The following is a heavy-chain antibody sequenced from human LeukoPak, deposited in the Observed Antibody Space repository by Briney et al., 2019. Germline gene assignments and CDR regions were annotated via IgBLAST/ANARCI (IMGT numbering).Heavy chain of an antibody. CDR2: IYYSGDT. Sequence: PSETLSLTCTVSGASLRNYYWSWIRQPPGKGLEWIGYIYYSGDTNNNPSLKSRVTISVDTSKNQFSLKLSSVTAAGTAVYYCARTYGSGTYWGNAFDIWGQGTMVTVSS. CDR3: ARTYGSGTYWGNAFDI. CDR1: GASLRNYY. J-gene: IGHJ3*02. V-gene: IGHV4-59*08. D-gene: IGHD3-10*01.